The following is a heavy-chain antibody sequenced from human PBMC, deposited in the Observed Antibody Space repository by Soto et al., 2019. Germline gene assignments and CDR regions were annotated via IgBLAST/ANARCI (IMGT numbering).Heavy chain of an antibody. J-gene: IGHJ4*02. CDR2: IYYSGST. V-gene: IGHV4-59*01. D-gene: IGHD2-15*01. Sequence: SEPLSLTCTVSGGSIRSYYWSWIRQPPGKGLEWIGYIYYSGSTNYNPSLKSRVTISLDTSKNQFSLKLSSVTAADTAVYYCAATPGYWGQGTLVTVSS. CDR1: GGSIRSYY. CDR3: AATPGY.